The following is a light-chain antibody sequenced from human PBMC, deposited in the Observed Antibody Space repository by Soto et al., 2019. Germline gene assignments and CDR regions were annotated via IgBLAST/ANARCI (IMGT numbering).Light chain of an antibody. Sequence: QSVLTQPASVSGSPGQSITISCTGTSSDVGGYNYVSWYQQHPGKAPKLMIYEVSNRPSGVSNRFSGSKSGHTASLTISGLQSEDEADYFCTSYTSSTTLDVCGTGTKVTVL. V-gene: IGLV2-14*01. CDR3: TSYTSSTTLDV. J-gene: IGLJ1*01. CDR2: EVS. CDR1: SSDVGGYNY.